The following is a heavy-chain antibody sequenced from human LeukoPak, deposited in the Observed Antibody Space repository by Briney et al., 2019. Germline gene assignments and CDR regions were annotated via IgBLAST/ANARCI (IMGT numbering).Heavy chain of an antibody. D-gene: IGHD3-22*01. CDR2: IKSKTDGGTT. CDR1: GFTFSNAW. CDR3: TMHYYDSSGYLFFDY. J-gene: IGHJ4*02. V-gene: IGHV3-15*01. Sequence: PGGSLRLSCAASGFTFSNAWMSWVRQAPGKGLEWVGRIKSKTDGGTTDYAAPVKGRFTISRDDSKNTLYLKMNSLKTEDTAVYYCTMHYYDSSGYLFFDYWGQGTLVTVSS.